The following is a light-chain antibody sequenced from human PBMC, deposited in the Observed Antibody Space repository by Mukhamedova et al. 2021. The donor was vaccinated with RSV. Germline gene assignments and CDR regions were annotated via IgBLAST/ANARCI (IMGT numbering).Light chain of an antibody. J-gene: IGLJ1*01. CDR3: SSYAGSFV. CDR1: SSDVGGYNY. CDR2: DVS. V-gene: IGLV2-14*04. Sequence: ISCTGTSSDVGGYNYVSWYQQHPGKAPKLMIYDVSNRPSGVSNRFSGSKSGNTASLTISGLQAEDEADYYCSSYAGSFVFGTGT.